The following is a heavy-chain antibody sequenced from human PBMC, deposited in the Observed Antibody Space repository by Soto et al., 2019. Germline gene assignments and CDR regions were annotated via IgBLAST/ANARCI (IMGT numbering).Heavy chain of an antibody. J-gene: IGHJ4*02. CDR1: GGSVSNSDYY. V-gene: IGHV4-39*01. CDR2: MYYSGSN. CDR3: AGRRGYSSSVDH. Sequence: SETLSLTCTVSGGSVSNSDYYWDWIRQPPGKGLEWIGTMYYSGSNYYNPSLKSRVTISIDTSNNQFSLKVNSATAADTAVYYCAGRRGYSSSVDHWGQGTLVTVSS. D-gene: IGHD6-6*01.